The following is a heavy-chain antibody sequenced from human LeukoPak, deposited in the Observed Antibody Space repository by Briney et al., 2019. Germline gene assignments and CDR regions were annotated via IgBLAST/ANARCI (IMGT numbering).Heavy chain of an antibody. D-gene: IGHD4-17*01. CDR3: TRMTTGHDY. V-gene: IGHV4-34*01. J-gene: IGHJ4*02. CDR1: GVSFDDYY. Sequence: PSETLSLTCAVSGVSFDDYYWSWVRQPPGKGLEWIGEINHSGYTNDSPSLKSRVTISIDTSRKQFSLNLRSVTVADTAVYYCTRMTTGHDYWGRGTLVTVP. CDR2: INHSGYT.